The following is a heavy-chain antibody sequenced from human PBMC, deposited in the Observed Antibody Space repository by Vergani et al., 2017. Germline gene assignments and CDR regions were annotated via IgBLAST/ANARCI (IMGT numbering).Heavy chain of an antibody. CDR3: AKDDDSMVTATPSSDY. CDR2: ISSSSSYI. Sequence: EVQLVESGGGLVKPGGSLRLSCAASGFTFSSYSMNWVRQAPGKGLEWVSSISSSSSYIYYADSVKGRFTISRDNAKNSLYLQMNSLRAEDTAVYYCAKDDDSMVTATPSSDYWGQGTLVTVSS. CDR1: GFTFSSYS. J-gene: IGHJ4*02. D-gene: IGHD2-21*02. V-gene: IGHV3-21*04.